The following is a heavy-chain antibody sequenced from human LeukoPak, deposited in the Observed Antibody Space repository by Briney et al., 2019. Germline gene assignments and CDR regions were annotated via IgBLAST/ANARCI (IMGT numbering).Heavy chain of an antibody. CDR3: ARAQLWSNFDY. CDR2: INPSGGST. CDR1: GYTFTSYY. D-gene: IGHD5-18*01. J-gene: IGHJ4*02. V-gene: IGHV1-46*01. Sequence: ASVKVSCKASGYTFTSYYMHWVRQAPGQGLEWMGIINPSGGSTSYAQKFQGRVTMTRDMSTSTVYMELSSLRFEDTAVYYCARAQLWSNFDYWGQGTLVAVSS.